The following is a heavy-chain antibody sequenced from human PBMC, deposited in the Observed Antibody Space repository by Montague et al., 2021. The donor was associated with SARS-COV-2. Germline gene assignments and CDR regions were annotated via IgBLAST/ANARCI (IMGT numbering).Heavy chain of an antibody. D-gene: IGHD4-17*01. CDR2: ISHSGSA. CDR3: TKGAYGY. V-gene: IGHV4-34*01. CDR1: GGSFSDYK. J-gene: IGHJ4*01. Sequence: SETLSLTCAVYGGSFSDYKWTWIRQSPGKGLEWIGQISHSGSANYNPSLKSRVTISVDTAKNQFSLKLTSVSVADTAVYYCTKGAYGYWGQGTLVTVSS.